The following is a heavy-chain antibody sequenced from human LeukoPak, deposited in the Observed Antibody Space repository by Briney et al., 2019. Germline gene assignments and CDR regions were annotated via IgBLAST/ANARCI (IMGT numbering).Heavy chain of an antibody. CDR3: ARASFWSGYYNPYYYYGMDV. CDR2: IYYSGST. CDR1: GGSISSYY. J-gene: IGHJ6*02. D-gene: IGHD3-3*01. Sequence: KPSETLSLTCTVSGGSISSYYWSWIRQPPGKGLEWIGYIYYSGSTNYNPSLKSRVTISVDTSKNQFSLKLSSVTAADTAVYYCARASFWSGYYNPYYYYGMDVWGQGTTVTVSS. V-gene: IGHV4-59*01.